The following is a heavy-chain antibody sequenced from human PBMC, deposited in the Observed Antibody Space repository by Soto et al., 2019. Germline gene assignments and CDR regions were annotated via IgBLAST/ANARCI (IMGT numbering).Heavy chain of an antibody. Sequence: GGSLRLSCAASGFTFSSYGMHWVRQAPGKGLEWVAVISYDGSKKYYADSVKGRFTISXXXXXXTXYXQXXXLKVXDTAVYYCAKDWYNYGEFDYWGQGTLITVAS. CDR3: AKDWYNYGEFDY. CDR2: ISYDGSKK. D-gene: IGHD1-1*01. CDR1: GFTFSSYG. J-gene: IGHJ4*02. V-gene: IGHV3-30*18.